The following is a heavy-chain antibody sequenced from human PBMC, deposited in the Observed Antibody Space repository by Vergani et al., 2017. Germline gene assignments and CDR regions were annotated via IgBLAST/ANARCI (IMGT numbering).Heavy chain of an antibody. V-gene: IGHV4-61*02. CDR2: VYTSGMT. J-gene: IGHJ6*02. D-gene: IGHD3-10*01. CDR1: GGSINTGAYY. CDR3: ARELSYYYGSGSDDYNPYYYEGMDV. Sequence: QVQLQESGPRLVRTSQTLSLTCTVSGGSINTGAYYWSWIRQPAGKGLEWIGGVYTSGMTNYNPSLKSRVTILVDRSKSQLSLKLTSVTAGDTAVYFCARELSYYYGSGSDDYNPYYYEGMDVWGPGTTVTVSS.